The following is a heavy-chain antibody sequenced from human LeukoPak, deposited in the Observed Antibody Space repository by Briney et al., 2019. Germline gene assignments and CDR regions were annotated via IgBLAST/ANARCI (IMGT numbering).Heavy chain of an antibody. V-gene: IGHV1-69*05. Sequence: GASVKVSCKASGGTIRGFVINWVRQAPGEGLEWMGRINTLSGTPNYTQKFQGRVTMTKDESTTTVFMELSRLTSEDKAVYYRTRADDFLAAYNYMDVWFKGSSVIVSS. CDR2: INTLSGTP. D-gene: IGHD3-9*01. CDR1: GGTIRGFV. CDR3: TRADDFLAAYNYMDV. J-gene: IGHJ6*03.